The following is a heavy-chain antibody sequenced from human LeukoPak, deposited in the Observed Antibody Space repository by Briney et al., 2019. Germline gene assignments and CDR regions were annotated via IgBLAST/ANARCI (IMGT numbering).Heavy chain of an antibody. J-gene: IGHJ4*02. CDR3: ARDLRDYEFDY. CDR1: GGSISSSSYY. V-gene: IGHV4-39*07. D-gene: IGHD4-17*01. Sequence: SETLSLTCTVSGGSISSSSYYWGWIRQPPGKGLEWIGSIYYSGSTYYNPSLKSRVTISVDTSKNQFSLKLSSVTAADTAVYYCARDLRDYEFDYWGQGTLVTVSS. CDR2: IYYSGST.